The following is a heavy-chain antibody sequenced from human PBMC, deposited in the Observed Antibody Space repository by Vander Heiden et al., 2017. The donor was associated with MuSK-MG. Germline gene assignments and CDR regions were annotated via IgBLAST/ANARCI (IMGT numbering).Heavy chain of an antibody. V-gene: IGHV3-48*01. CDR2: ISSSSSTV. D-gene: IGHD3-9*01. CDR1: GFTFSSYS. CDR3: ARSKYDILTGYAHYAMDV. J-gene: IGHJ6*02. Sequence: EVQLVESGGGLVQPGGSLRLSCAASGFTFSSYSMNWVRQAPGKGLEWVSYISSSSSTVYYADSVKGRFTISRDNAKNSLYLQLNSLRAEDTAVYYCARSKYDILTGYAHYAMDVWGQGTTVTVSS.